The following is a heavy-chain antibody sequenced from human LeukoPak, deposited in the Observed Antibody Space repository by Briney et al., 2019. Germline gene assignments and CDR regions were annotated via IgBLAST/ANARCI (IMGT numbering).Heavy chain of an antibody. CDR3: ARVRLGRGFDY. Sequence: SETLSLTCTVSGDSISSSYWGWIRQPAGKGLEWIGRIHTSGSTYYSPSLKSRVTMSVDTSTNQFSLKLSSGTAADTAMYDCARVRLGRGFDYWGQGTLVTVSS. CDR2: IHTSGST. V-gene: IGHV4-4*07. J-gene: IGHJ4*02. D-gene: IGHD6-19*01. CDR1: GDSISSSY.